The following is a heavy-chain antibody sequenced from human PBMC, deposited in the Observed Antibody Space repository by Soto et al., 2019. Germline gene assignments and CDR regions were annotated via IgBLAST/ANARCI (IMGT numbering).Heavy chain of an antibody. J-gene: IGHJ4*02. V-gene: IGHV3-23*01. CDR1: GFSFSSNA. CDR2: IGGSGGST. Sequence: GGALRLSCPASGFSFSSNATRWFRQAPGKGLDGVSYIGGSGGSTYYADSVEGRFNISRDNSKNPLYLQMNSLRAEDTAVYYCAKAPPSYDSSGYYYIYFDYWGQGTLVTVSS. D-gene: IGHD3-22*01. CDR3: AKAPPSYDSSGYYYIYFDY.